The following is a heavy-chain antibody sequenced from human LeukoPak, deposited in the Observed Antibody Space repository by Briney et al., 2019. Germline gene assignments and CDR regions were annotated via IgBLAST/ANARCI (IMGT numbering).Heavy chain of an antibody. CDR1: GGTFSSYA. J-gene: IGHJ4*02. CDR3: AVAYCGGDCIYYFDY. Sequence: ASVKVSCKASGGTFSSYAISWVRQAPGQGLEWMGGIIPIFGTANYAQKSQGRVAIIADESTSTAYMELSSLRSEDTAVYYCAVAYCGGDCIYYFDYWGQGTQVTVSS. D-gene: IGHD2-21*02. CDR2: IIPIFGTA. V-gene: IGHV1-69*13.